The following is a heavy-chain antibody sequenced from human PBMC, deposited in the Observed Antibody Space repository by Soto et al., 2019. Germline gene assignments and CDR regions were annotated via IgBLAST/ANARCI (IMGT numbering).Heavy chain of an antibody. CDR2: IIPIFGTA. J-gene: IGHJ4*02. CDR3: ARAARSLGYCSSTSCYFDY. Sequence: ASVKVSCKASGGTFSSYAISWVRQAPGQGLEWMGGIIPIFGTANYAQKFQGRATITADESTSTAYMELSSLRSEDTAVYYCARAARSLGYCSSTSCYFDYWGQGTLVTVSS. V-gene: IGHV1-69*13. CDR1: GGTFSSYA. D-gene: IGHD2-2*01.